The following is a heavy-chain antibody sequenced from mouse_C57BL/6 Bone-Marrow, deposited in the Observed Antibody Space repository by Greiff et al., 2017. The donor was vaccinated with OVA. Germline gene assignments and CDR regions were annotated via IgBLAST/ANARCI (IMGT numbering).Heavy chain of an antibody. D-gene: IGHD1-1*01. CDR2: INPYNGGT. Sequence: QLQQSGPVLVKPGASVKMSCKASGYTFTDYYMNWVKQSHGKSLEWIGVINPYNGGTSYNQKFKGKATLTVDKSSSTAYMELNSLTSEDTAVYYCASDPIYYYGRGDAMDYWGQGTSVTVSS. J-gene: IGHJ4*01. CDR3: ASDPIYYYGRGDAMDY. V-gene: IGHV1-19*01. CDR1: GYTFTDYY.